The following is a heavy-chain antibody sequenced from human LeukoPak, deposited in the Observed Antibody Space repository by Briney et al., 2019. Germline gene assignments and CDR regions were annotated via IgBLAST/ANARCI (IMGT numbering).Heavy chain of an antibody. CDR2: ISSDGSNT. J-gene: IGHJ6*02. Sequence: GGSLRLSCAASGFAFSRYWMHWVRQAPGKGLLWVSRISSDGSNTLYADSVKGRFTVSRDNAENTLYLQMDSLRADDTAVYYCATANYGLDVWGQGTTVTVSS. CDR3: ATANYGLDV. V-gene: IGHV3-74*01. CDR1: GFAFSRYW.